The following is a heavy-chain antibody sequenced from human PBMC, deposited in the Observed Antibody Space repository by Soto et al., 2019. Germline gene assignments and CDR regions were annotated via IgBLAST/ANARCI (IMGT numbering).Heavy chain of an antibody. CDR1: GFTFNNYW. D-gene: IGHD3-22*01. V-gene: IGHV3-7*04. Sequence: GGSRRLSCAASGFTFNNYWMTWVRQAPGKGLEWVANIKEDGSEEYYVDSVKGRFTISRDNAKNSLFLQMNSLRVEDTAVYYCARDRWTYYYDRSGYSFDYWGQGA. J-gene: IGHJ4*02. CDR2: IKEDGSEE. CDR3: ARDRWTYYYDRSGYSFDY.